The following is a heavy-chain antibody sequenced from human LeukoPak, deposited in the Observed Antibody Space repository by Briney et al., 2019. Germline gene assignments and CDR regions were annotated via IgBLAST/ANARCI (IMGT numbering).Heavy chain of an antibody. CDR2: ISGSGGST. J-gene: IGHJ4*02. CDR1: GFTFSSYA. Sequence: GSLRLSCAASGFTFSSYAMSWVRQAPGKGLEWVSAISGSGGSTYYADSVKGRFTISRDNSKNTLYLQMNSLRAEDTAVYYCAKSVAVADRQDYWGQGTLVTVSS. V-gene: IGHV3-23*01. D-gene: IGHD6-19*01. CDR3: AKSVAVADRQDY.